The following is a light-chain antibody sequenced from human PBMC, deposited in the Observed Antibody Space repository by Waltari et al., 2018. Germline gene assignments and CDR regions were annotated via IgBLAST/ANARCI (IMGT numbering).Light chain of an antibody. J-gene: IGLJ3*02. V-gene: IGLV1-47*01. Sequence: QSVLTQPPSASGTPGQRVTISCSGSSSNIGSNYVYWYQQLPGTAPKLRIYRNNRRPSGVPDRFSGSKSGTSASLAISGLRSEDEADYYCAAWDDSLSGWVCGGGTKLTVL. CDR1: SSNIGSNY. CDR2: RNN. CDR3: AAWDDSLSGWV.